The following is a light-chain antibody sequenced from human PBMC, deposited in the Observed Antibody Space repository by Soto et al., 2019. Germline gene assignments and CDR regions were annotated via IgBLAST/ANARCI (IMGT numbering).Light chain of an antibody. CDR2: DAS. J-gene: IGKJ1*01. CDR1: QSIRRN. V-gene: IGKV3-20*01. CDR3: QQYGSSGT. Sequence: EIVMTQSPATLSVSPGEGATLSCRASQSIRRNLAWYQQKPGQAPRLLMYDASTRATGVPDRFSGSGSGTDFTLTISRLEPEDFAVYYCQQYGSSGTFGQGTKVDIK.